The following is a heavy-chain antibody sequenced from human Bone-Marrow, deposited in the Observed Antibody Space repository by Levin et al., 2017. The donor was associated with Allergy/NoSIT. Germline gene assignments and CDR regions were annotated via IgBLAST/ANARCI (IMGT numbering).Heavy chain of an antibody. J-gene: IGHJ6*03. Sequence: GESLKISCKSSGYTFTTYGISWVRQAPGQGLEWMGWISAYNGYTNYAQKFQDRVTMTTDTSTTTAYMELRSLTSDDTAVYYCARSRRFRDELRPSYYYDPYIDVWGKGTTVTVSS. CDR2: ISAYNGYT. V-gene: IGHV1-18*01. CDR3: ARSRRFRDELRPSYYYDPYIDV. CDR1: GYTFTTYG. D-gene: IGHD3-10*01.